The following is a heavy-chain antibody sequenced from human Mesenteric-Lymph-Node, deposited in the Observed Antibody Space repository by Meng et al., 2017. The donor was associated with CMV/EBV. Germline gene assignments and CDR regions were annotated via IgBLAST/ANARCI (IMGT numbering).Heavy chain of an antibody. CDR2: VNPNSGGT. V-gene: IGHV1-2*02. CDR1: GYTFTSYY. D-gene: IGHD3-10*01. J-gene: IGHJ5*02. CDR3: ARGVSVGSGSFDP. Sequence: ASVKVSCKASGYTFTSYYMHWVRQAPGQGLEWMGWVNPNSGGTNYAQKFQGRVNMTRATSISTAYVELSSLRSDDTAVYYCARGVSVGSGSFDPWGQGTLVTVSS.